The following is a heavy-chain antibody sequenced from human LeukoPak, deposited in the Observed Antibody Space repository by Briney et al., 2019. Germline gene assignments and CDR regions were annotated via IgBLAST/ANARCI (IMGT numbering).Heavy chain of an antibody. V-gene: IGHV4-59*01. D-gene: IGHD4-23*01. J-gene: IGHJ4*02. CDR2: IHYGGS. Sequence: PSETLSLTCTVSGGSISSYYWTWIRQPPGKGLEWIGYIHYGGSRSHPSLNSRVTMSVDTSKSQFSLKLTSVTAADTAVYYCARGRRTAVVTDFDYWGQGTLVT. CDR3: ARGRRTAVVTDFDY. CDR1: GGSISSYY.